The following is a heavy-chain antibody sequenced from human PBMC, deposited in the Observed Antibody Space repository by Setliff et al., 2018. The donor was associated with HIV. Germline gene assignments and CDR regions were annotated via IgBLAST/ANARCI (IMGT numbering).Heavy chain of an antibody. Sequence: SETLSLTCAVYGGSFSDNYWSWIRQSPGKGLEWIGYIFYSGSTNYNPSLKSRVTISVDTSKNQFSLRLNSVTAADTAIYYCTRRGADSYYPRPLDVWGKGTTVTVSS. D-gene: IGHD3-10*01. CDR1: GGSFSDNY. J-gene: IGHJ6*03. CDR2: IFYSGST. V-gene: IGHV4-59*01. CDR3: TRRGADSYYPRPLDV.